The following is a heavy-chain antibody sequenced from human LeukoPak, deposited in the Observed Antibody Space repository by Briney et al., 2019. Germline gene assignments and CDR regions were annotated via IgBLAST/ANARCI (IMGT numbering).Heavy chain of an antibody. D-gene: IGHD5-18*01. CDR3: ARDGEYSYGYGFDY. CDR1: GFTVSNKY. Sequence: PGGSLRLSCAASGFTVSNKYMSWVRQAPGKGLEWVSVIYDGGKTYYADSLKGRFTISRDNSKNTVFLQMNNLRAEDTAVYYCARDGEYSYGYGFDYWGQGTLVTVSS. V-gene: IGHV3-66*01. CDR2: IYDGGKT. J-gene: IGHJ4*02.